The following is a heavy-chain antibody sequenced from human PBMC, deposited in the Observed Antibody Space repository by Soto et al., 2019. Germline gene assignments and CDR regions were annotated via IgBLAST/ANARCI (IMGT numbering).Heavy chain of an antibody. CDR1: GGSFSGYY. CDR3: ARNPASSGSYSFDY. D-gene: IGHD1-26*01. CDR2: INHSGST. V-gene: IGHV4-34*01. J-gene: IGHJ4*02. Sequence: LSLTCAVYGGSFSGYYWSWIRQPPGKGLEWIGEINHSGSTNYNPSLKSRETISVDTSKNQFSLKLSSVTAADTAVYYCARNPASSGSYSFDYWGQG.